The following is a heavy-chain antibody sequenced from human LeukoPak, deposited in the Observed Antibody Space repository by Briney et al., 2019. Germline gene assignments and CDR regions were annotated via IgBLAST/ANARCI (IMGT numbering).Heavy chain of an antibody. CDR3: ARHTQGYYYGMDV. V-gene: IGHV3-33*01. CDR1: GFTFSSYG. J-gene: IGHJ6*02. CDR2: IWYDGSNK. D-gene: IGHD2-2*02. Sequence: GGSLRLSCAASGFTFSSYGMHWVRQAPGKGLEWVAVIWYDGSNKYYADSVKGRFTISRDNSKNTLYLQMNSLRAEDTAVYYCARHTQGYYYGMDVWGQGTTVTVSS.